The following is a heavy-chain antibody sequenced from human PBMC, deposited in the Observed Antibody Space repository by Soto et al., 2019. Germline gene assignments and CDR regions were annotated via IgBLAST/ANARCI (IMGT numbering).Heavy chain of an antibody. CDR2: IYSSGNT. D-gene: IGHD3-3*01. CDR3: ARGQRFSDWFDP. CDR1: GGTISGYY. J-gene: IGHJ5*02. Sequence: ETLSGTCRVSGGTISGYYWTWIRQPAGKGLEWIGRIYSSGNTKYNPSLQSRVTMSLDTSNNQFSLRLTSVTAADTAVYYCARGQRFSDWFDPWGQGTLVTVSS. V-gene: IGHV4-4*07.